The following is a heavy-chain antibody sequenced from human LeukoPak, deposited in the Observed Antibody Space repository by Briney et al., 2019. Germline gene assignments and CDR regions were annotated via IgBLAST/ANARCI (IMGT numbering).Heavy chain of an antibody. CDR3: ARVHIAAAAGDYYFDY. V-gene: IGHV4-59*12. CDR2: IYYSGST. CDR1: GGSISSYY. J-gene: IGHJ4*02. D-gene: IGHD6-13*01. Sequence: SETLSLTCTVSGGSISSYYWSWIRQPPGKGLEWIGYIYYSGSTNYNPSLKSRVTMSVDTSKNQFSLKLSSVTAADTAMYYCARVHIAAAAGDYYFDYWGQGTLVTVSS.